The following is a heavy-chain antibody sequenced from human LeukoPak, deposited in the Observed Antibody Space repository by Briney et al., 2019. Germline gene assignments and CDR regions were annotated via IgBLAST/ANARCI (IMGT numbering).Heavy chain of an antibody. J-gene: IGHJ5*02. CDR2: ISSVVTTE. CDR1: GFPFKSYA. D-gene: IGHD2-15*01. CDR3: ARFNIGCLDP. Sequence: AGSLRLSCAASGFPFKSYAMSWVRQAPGKGLEWISYISSVVTTEYYADSVKGRFTISRDDAKNSLYLQMDSLRAEDKAVFFCARFNIGCLDPLGRGGLV. V-gene: IGHV3-48*01.